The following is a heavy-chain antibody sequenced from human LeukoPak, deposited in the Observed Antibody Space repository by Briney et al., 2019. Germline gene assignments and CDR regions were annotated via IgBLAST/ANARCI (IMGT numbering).Heavy chain of an antibody. D-gene: IGHD6-13*01. CDR3: ARRRGLAAAVDY. CDR1: GYTFTGYY. V-gene: IGHV1-2*02. CDR2: INPNSGGT. Sequence: ASVEVSCKASGYTFTGYYMQWVRQAPGQGLEWMGWINPNSGGTNYAQKFQGRVTMTRDTSISTAYMELSRLRSDDTAVYYCARRRGLAAAVDYWGQGTLVTVSS. J-gene: IGHJ4*02.